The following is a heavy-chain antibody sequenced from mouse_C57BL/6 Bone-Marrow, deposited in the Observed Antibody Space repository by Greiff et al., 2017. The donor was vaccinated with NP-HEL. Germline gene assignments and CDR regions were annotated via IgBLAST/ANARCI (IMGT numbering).Heavy chain of an antibody. V-gene: IGHV1-80*01. CDR1: GYAFSSHR. D-gene: IGHD2-4*01. CDR3: ERRYDYGGFAG. J-gene: IGHJ3*01. CDR2: VYPGDGAT. Sequence: VQLVESGAELVKPGASVKISCKASGYAFSSHRMNRVKQTPGTGLEWIGQVYPGDGATNYNGKVKGKATLTADKSSSTADMQLSSLTSEDSAVYLCERRYDYGGFAGWGEGTLVSVSA.